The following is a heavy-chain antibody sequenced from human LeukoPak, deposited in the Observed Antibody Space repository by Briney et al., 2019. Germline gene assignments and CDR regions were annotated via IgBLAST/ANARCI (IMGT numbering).Heavy chain of an antibody. CDR1: GGSISSSSAY. CDR2: IYYSKNT. Sequence: SETLSLTCTVSGGSISSSSAYWGWIRQPPGKGLEWIGSIYYSKNTYYNPSLKSRVTISADTSKNQFSLTLGSVSATDTAVYYCARTNQIDETAFDIWGQGTMVTVSS. V-gene: IGHV4-39*01. CDR3: ARTNQIDETAFDI. J-gene: IGHJ3*02. D-gene: IGHD1-14*01.